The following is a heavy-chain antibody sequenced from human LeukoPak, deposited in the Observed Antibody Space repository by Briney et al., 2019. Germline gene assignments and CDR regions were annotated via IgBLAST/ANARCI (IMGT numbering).Heavy chain of an antibody. J-gene: IGHJ4*02. CDR3: ARQTGSGLFILP. CDR1: GVSISSSNSY. Sequence: SETLSLTCTISGVSISSSNSYWGWIRQPPGKGLEWIGSIYYSGNTYYNASLKSQVSISIDTSKNQFSLKLTSVTAADTAVYYCARQTGSGLFILPGGQGTLVTVSS. CDR2: IYYSGNT. D-gene: IGHD3/OR15-3a*01. V-gene: IGHV4-39*01.